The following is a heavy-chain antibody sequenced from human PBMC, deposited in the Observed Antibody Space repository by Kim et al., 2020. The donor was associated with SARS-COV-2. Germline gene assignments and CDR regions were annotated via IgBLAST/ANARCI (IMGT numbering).Heavy chain of an antibody. CDR1: GFTVSSNY. V-gene: IGHV3-53*01. CDR3: ARDPGSYFDY. D-gene: IGHD1-26*01. J-gene: IGHJ4*02. CDR2: IYSGGST. Sequence: GGSLRLSCAASGFTVSSNYMSWVRQAPGKGLEWVSVIYSGGSTYYADSVKGRFTISRDNSKNTRYLQMNSLRAEETAVYYCARDPGSYFDYWGQGTLVTVSS.